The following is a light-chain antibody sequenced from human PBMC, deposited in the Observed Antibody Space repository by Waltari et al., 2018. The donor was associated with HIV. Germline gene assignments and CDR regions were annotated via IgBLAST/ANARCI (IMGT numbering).Light chain of an antibody. CDR3: LQRTNWPVT. CDR2: DAS. CDR1: QSVGSS. Sequence: EIVLTQSPATLSLSPGERATLSCRARQSVGSSLVWYQQKPGQAPRILIYDASTRATGIPARFSGSGSGTDFTLTISSLEPEDFAIYYCLQRTNWPVTFGGGTKVEIK. V-gene: IGKV3-11*01. J-gene: IGKJ4*01.